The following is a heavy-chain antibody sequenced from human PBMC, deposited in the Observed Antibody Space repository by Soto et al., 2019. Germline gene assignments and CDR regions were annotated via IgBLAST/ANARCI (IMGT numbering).Heavy chain of an antibody. CDR2: IYHSGST. J-gene: IGHJ5*02. V-gene: IGHV4-30-2*01. D-gene: IGHD2-2*01. CDR1: GGSISSGGYS. Sequence: SETLSLTCAVSGGSISSGGYSWSRIRQPPGRGLEWIGYIYHSGSTYYNPSLKSRVTISVDRSKNQFSLKLSSVTAADTAVYYCARVALGYCTSTSCYGGWFDPWGQGTLVTVSS. CDR3: ARVALGYCTSTSCYGGWFDP.